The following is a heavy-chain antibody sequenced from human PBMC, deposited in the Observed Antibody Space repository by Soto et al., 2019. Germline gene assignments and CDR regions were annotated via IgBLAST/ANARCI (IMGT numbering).Heavy chain of an antibody. D-gene: IGHD3-22*01. CDR1: GYSFTSYW. CDR3: ASSPTSEAMIVVPSAGENYYGMDV. V-gene: IGHV5-10-1*01. Sequence: GESLKISCKGSGYSFTSYWISWVRQMPGKGLEWMGRIDPSDSYTNYSPSFQGHVTISADKSISTAYLQWSSLKASDTAMYYCASSPTSEAMIVVPSAGENYYGMDVWGQGTTVTVSS. CDR2: IDPSDSYT. J-gene: IGHJ6*02.